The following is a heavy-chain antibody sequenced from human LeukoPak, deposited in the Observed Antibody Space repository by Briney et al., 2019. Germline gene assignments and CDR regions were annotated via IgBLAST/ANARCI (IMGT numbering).Heavy chain of an antibody. V-gene: IGHV4-59*01. D-gene: IGHD6-19*01. CDR2: IYYCGST. CDR1: GGSISSYY. Sequence: PSETLSLTCTVSGGSISSYYWSWIWQPPAKGREWIGYIYYCGSTSYNPSLKSRVTISVDTSKNQFSLKLSSVTAADMAVYYCARVSGSSGWYLMLGFDYWGQGTLVTVSS. J-gene: IGHJ4*02. CDR3: ARVSGSSGWYLMLGFDY.